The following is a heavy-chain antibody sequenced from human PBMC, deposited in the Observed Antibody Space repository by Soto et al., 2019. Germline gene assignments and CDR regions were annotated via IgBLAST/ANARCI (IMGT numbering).Heavy chain of an antibody. D-gene: IGHD6-19*01. J-gene: IGHJ3*02. CDR1: GGTFSSYA. CDR2: IIPIFGTA. Sequence: SVKVSCKASGGTFSSYAISWVRQAPGQGLEWMGGIIPIFGTANYAQKFQGRVTITADESTSTAYMELSSLRSEDTAVYYCARSIAVALDAFDIWGQGTMVTVSS. V-gene: IGHV1-69*13. CDR3: ARSIAVALDAFDI.